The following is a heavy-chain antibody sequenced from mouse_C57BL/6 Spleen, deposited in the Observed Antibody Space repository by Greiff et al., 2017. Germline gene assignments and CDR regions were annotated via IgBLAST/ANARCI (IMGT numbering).Heavy chain of an antibody. D-gene: IGHD1-1*01. J-gene: IGHJ3*01. Sequence: EVTLQESLPCLLQPSQSLPLTCPVTAYSITRGYYGNCIRQFPGNNLEWMGYLSYDGSTKYHPSLKNRISITRDTSKNQFFLKLNSVTTEDTATYYCARDYYGSSSGFAYWRQGTLVTVSA. V-gene: IGHV3-6*01. CDR3: ARDYYGSSSGFAY. CDR1: AYSITRGYY. CDR2: LSYDGST.